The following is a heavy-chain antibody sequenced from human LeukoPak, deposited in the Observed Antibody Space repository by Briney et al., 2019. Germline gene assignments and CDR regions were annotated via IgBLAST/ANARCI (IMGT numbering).Heavy chain of an antibody. CDR2: INHSGSN. CDR1: GGSFSGYY. Sequence: PSETLSLTCAVYGGSFSGYYWSWIRQPPGKGLEWIGEINHSGSNNYKPSLKSRVTISVDTSKNQFSLKLSSVTAADTAVYYCGRRDYGETTDAFDIWGQGTMVTVSS. CDR3: GRRDYGETTDAFDI. D-gene: IGHD4-17*01. J-gene: IGHJ3*02. V-gene: IGHV4-34*01.